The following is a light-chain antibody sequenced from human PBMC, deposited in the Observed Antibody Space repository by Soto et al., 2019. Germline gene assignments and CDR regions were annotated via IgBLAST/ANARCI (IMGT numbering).Light chain of an antibody. CDR3: SSYVGTNSYV. CDR2: EVY. CDR1: SSDVGGYNY. V-gene: IGLV2-8*01. J-gene: IGLJ1*01. Sequence: QSVLTQPPSASGSPGQSVTISCTGTSSDVGGYNYVSWYQHHPGKAPKLIIYEVYKRPSGVPDRFSGSKSGNTAALTVYELQAEDEADYYCSSYVGTNSYVFGTGTKVTVL.